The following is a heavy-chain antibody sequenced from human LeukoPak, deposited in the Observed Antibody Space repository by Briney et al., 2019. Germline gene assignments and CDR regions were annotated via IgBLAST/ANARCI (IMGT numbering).Heavy chain of an antibody. Sequence: SGGSLRLSCAASGFIFRSHWMAWVRQAPGKGPEWVSTFSRSGPDTYYADSVKGRFTIFRDNSKNTLYLQMNSLRAEDTAVYYCAKGSLGSWYYFDYWGQGTLVTVSS. CDR3: AKGSLGSWYYFDY. J-gene: IGHJ4*02. V-gene: IGHV3-23*01. D-gene: IGHD6-13*01. CDR2: FSRSGPDT. CDR1: GFIFRSHW.